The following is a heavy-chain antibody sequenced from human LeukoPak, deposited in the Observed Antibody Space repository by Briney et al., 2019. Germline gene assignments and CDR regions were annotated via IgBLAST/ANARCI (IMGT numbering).Heavy chain of an antibody. J-gene: IGHJ4*02. CDR1: GFTFSSYW. CDR2: IKQDGSEK. V-gene: IGHV3-7*01. D-gene: IGHD3-22*01. Sequence: GGSLRLSCAASGFTFSSYWMSWVRQAPGKGLEWVANIKQDGSEKYYVDSVKGRFTISRDNAKNSLYLQMNSLRAEDTAVYYCATQRTYDSSGYYGDYFDYWGQGTLVTVSS. CDR3: ATQRTYDSSGYYGDYFDY.